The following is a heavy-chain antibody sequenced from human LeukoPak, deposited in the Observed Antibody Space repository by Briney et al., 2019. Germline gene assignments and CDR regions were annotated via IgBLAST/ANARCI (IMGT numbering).Heavy chain of an antibody. Sequence: SETLSLTCSVSGGSISGYFWSWIRQPPGKGLEWIGYVYYNGNTNYSPSLKSRVTISLDTSKNQFSLKLNSVTAADTAVYYCARTVNGNIDHWGPGTPVTVAS. CDR1: GGSISGYF. V-gene: IGHV4-59*01. J-gene: IGHJ4*02. CDR3: ARTVNGNIDH. D-gene: IGHD4-17*01. CDR2: VYYNGNT.